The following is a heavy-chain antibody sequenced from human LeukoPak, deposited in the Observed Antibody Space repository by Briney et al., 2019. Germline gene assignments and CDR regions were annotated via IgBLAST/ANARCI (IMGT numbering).Heavy chain of an antibody. CDR3: VRVGYSYGYGDWNRFDY. Sequence: GGSLRLSCAASGFTVSSNYMSWVRQAPGKGLEWVSIIYSGGGTYYADSVKGRFTISRDNSKNTLYLQMNSLRAEDTAVYFCVRVGYSYGYGDWNRFDYWGQGTLVTVSS. CDR1: GFTVSSNY. J-gene: IGHJ4*02. D-gene: IGHD5-18*01. V-gene: IGHV3-66*02. CDR2: IYSGGGT.